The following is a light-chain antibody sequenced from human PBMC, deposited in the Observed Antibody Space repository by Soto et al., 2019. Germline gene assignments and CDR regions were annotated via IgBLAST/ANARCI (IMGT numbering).Light chain of an antibody. CDR3: QQYNSSPIT. J-gene: IGKJ5*01. CDR1: QSINSW. V-gene: IGKV1-5*03. Sequence: DIHMTQSPSPVFRSXGDRVTISXXASQSINSWLAWYQQKPGKAPKLLIYRASSLESGVPSRFSGSESGTEFTLTISSLQPDDFATYYCQQYNSSPITFGQGTRLEIK. CDR2: RAS.